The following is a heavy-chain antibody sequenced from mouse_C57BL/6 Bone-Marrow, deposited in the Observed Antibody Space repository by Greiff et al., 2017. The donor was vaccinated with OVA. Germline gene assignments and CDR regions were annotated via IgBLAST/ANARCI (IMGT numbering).Heavy chain of an antibody. CDR3: TTYDYDGYFDV. J-gene: IGHJ1*03. CDR2: IDPGNGAT. Sequence: VQLQQSGAELVRPGASVKLSCTASGFNIKDDYMHWVQQRPEQGLEWIGWIDPGNGATEYASKVQGKATITADTSSNTAYLQLSSLTSDDTAVYYCTTYDYDGYFDVWGTGTTVTVSS. V-gene: IGHV14-4*01. D-gene: IGHD2-4*01. CDR1: GFNIKDDY.